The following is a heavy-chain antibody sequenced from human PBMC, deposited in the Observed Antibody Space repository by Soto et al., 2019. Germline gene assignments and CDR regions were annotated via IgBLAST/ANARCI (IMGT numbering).Heavy chain of an antibody. CDR3: ARARATIAAAAIFDC. D-gene: IGHD6-13*01. J-gene: IGHJ4*02. Sequence: QVQLQESGPGLVKPSGTLSLTCAVSGGSISTSNWWSWVRQPPGKGLEWIGEVYRTGSTNYNPSLESRLTISVDKSKKQFSLKPTSGTAADTAVYYCARARATIAAAAIFDCWGQGTLVTVS. CDR1: GGSISTSNW. CDR2: VYRTGST. V-gene: IGHV4-4*02.